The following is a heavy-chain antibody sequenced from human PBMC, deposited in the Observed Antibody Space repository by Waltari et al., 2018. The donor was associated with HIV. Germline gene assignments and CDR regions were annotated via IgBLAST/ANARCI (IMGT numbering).Heavy chain of an antibody. D-gene: IGHD3-10*01. J-gene: IGHJ4*02. CDR1: GFTFSSYE. CDR3: ARDWGSGSYR. Sequence: EVQLVESGGGLVQPGGSLRLSCAASGFTFSSYEMNWVRQAPGKGLAWVSYISSSGSTIYYADSVKGRFTISRDNAKNSLYLQMNSLRAEDTAVYYCARDWGSGSYRWGQGTLVTVSS. V-gene: IGHV3-48*03. CDR2: ISSSGSTI.